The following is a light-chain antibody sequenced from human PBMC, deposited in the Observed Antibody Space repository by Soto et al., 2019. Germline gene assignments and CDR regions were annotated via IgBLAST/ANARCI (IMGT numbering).Light chain of an antibody. CDR3: IQDYTYPWT. CDR1: QAIRND. CDR2: GAS. V-gene: IGKV1-6*01. J-gene: IGKJ1*01. Sequence: AIQMTQSPSSLSASVGDRVTITCRASQAIRNDLGWYQQKPGKAPNLLIFGASNLQVGVPVRFSASGSGTNFTLTISNLQPEDFASYYCIQDYTYPWTFGQGTKVDI.